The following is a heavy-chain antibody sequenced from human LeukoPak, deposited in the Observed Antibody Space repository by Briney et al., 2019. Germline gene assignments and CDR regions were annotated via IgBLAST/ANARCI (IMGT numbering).Heavy chain of an antibody. V-gene: IGHV1-2*02. CDR2: INPNSVGT. CDR1: GYTFTGDY. Sequence: AASVKCYCKASGYTFTGDYMHWARQAPGQGLEWMGWINPNSVGTNYAQKFQGRVAMTRDTSISTAYMELSRLRSDNTAVYYCAREEKNYYGSGSYAFDYWGQGTLVTVSS. CDR3: AREEKNYYGSGSYAFDY. D-gene: IGHD3-10*01. J-gene: IGHJ4*02.